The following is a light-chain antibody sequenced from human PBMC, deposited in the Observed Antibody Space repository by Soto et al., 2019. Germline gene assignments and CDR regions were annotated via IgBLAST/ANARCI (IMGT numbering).Light chain of an antibody. J-gene: IGKJ5*01. V-gene: IGKV3-15*01. Sequence: EIVLTQSPATLSVSPRERATLXXRASQSVSSNLAWYQQKAGQAPXLLMYGASTRATGIPARFSGSGSGTEFTLTISSLQSEDFAVYYCQQHVRSPITFGQGTRLEI. CDR2: GAS. CDR3: QQHVRSPIT. CDR1: QSVSSN.